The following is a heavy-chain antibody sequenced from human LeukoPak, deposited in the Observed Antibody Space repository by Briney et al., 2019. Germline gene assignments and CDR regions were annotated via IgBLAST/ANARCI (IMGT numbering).Heavy chain of an antibody. V-gene: IGHV3-7*04. D-gene: IGHD3-22*01. CDR2: IKQDGSEK. CDR3: ARGEYYYDGGY. CDR1: GFTFSSYW. J-gene: IGHJ4*02. Sequence: GGSLRLSCAASGFTFSSYWMSWVRQAPGKGLEWVANIKQDGSEKYYVDSVKGRFTISRDNAKNSLFLRMNSLRVEETAVYYCARGEYYYDGGYWGQGTLVTVSS.